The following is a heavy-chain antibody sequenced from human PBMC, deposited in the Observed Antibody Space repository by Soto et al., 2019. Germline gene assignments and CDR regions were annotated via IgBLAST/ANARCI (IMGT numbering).Heavy chain of an antibody. CDR3: ATSGHCSGGSCLYYYYYYYMDV. V-gene: IGHV1-3*01. CDR1: GYTFTSYA. CDR2: INAGNGNT. Sequence: ASVKVSCKASGYTFTSYAMHWVRQAPGQRLEWMGWINAGNGNTKYSQKFQGRVTITRDTSASTAYMELSRLRSEDTAVYYCATSGHCSGGSCLYYYYYYYMDVWGKGTTVTVSS. D-gene: IGHD2-15*01. J-gene: IGHJ6*03.